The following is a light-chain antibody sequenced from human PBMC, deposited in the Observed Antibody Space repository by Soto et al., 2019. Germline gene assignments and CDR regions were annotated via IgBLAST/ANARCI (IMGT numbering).Light chain of an antibody. Sequence: DIQMTQSPSTLSASVGDRVTITCRASQSISSWLAWYQQKPGKAPKLLIYKASSLESGVPSRFSGRVSRTEFTLTISSLQRDDFATYYCQQYSSYSGTFGQGTKVGIK. J-gene: IGKJ1*01. V-gene: IGKV1-5*03. CDR2: KAS. CDR3: QQYSSYSGT. CDR1: QSISSW.